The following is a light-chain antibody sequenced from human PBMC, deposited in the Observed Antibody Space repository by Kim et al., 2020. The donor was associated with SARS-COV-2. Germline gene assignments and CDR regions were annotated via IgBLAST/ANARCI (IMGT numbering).Light chain of an antibody. J-gene: IGLJ1*01. V-gene: IGLV3-21*01. CDR3: QVWVTATDHYV. CDR1: NIGGHS. Sequence: SYELTQPPSVSVAPGQTARITCGGNNIGGHSVHWYQQKPGQAPVLVMYYDRDRPSGIPERFSGSKSANTATLTISRVEAGDAADYYCQVWVTATDHYVFGTGTKVTVL. CDR2: YDR.